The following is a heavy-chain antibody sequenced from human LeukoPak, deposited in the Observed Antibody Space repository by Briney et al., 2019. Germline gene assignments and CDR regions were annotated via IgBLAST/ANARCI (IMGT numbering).Heavy chain of an antibody. CDR1: GGTFISYA. V-gene: IGHV1-69*13. Sequence: SVKVSCKASGGTFISYAISWVRQAPGQGLEWMGGIIPIFGTANYAQKFQGRVTITADESTSTAYMELSSLRSEDTAVYYCARHVDTAMATDYWGQGTLVTVSS. J-gene: IGHJ4*02. CDR2: IIPIFGTA. CDR3: ARHVDTAMATDY. D-gene: IGHD5-18*01.